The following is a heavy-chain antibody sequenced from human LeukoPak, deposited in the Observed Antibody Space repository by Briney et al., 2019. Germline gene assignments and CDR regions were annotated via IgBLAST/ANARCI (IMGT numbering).Heavy chain of an antibody. CDR1: GFTISSDA. Sequence: GGSLRLSCVASGFTISSDAMTWVRQAPGKGLEWVSATSGPNTVYAESVRGRFTISRDDSKNTVYLQMNSLRDEDTAVYYCAKRRSRNTGPFESWGQGTLVTVSP. CDR3: AKRRSRNTGPFES. CDR2: TSGPNT. V-gene: IGHV3-23*01. D-gene: IGHD5-18*01. J-gene: IGHJ5*01.